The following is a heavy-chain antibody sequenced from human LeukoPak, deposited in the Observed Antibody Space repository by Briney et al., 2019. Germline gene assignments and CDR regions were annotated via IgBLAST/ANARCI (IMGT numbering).Heavy chain of an antibody. V-gene: IGHV4-61*02. CDR3: ATWDVVPAAKGTYYYYYMDV. D-gene: IGHD2-2*01. J-gene: IGHJ6*03. Sequence: PSETLSLTCTVSGGSISSGSYYWSWIRQPAGKGLEWIGRIYTSGSTNYNPSLKSRVTISVDTSKNQLSLKLSSVTAADTAVYYCATWDVVPAAKGTYYYYYMDVWGKGTTVTVSS. CDR1: GGSISSGSYY. CDR2: IYTSGST.